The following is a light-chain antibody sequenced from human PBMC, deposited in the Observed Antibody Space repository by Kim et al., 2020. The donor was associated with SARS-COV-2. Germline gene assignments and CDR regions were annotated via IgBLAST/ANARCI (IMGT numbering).Light chain of an antibody. CDR2: GAS. CDR1: QSVSSN. CDR3: QQYNNWPLT. Sequence: EIVMTQSPATLSVSPGERVTLSCRASQSVSSNLAWYQQKPGQAPRLLIYGASTRATGIPARFSGSGSGTEFTLTISSLQSEDFAVYYCQQYNNWPLTFGQGTKVDIK. V-gene: IGKV3-15*01. J-gene: IGKJ1*01.